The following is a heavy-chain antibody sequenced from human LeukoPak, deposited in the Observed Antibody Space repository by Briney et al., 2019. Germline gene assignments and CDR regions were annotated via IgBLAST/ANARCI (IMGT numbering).Heavy chain of an antibody. Sequence: PGGSLRLSCAGSGFDFSLAWMSWVRQAPGKGLEWVGRIKSKGGGGTTDYAAPVEDRFIISRDDSKNTVHLQMNSLKIEDSAVYYCTWIQKVVGGYDIWGQGTMVTVSS. CDR1: GFDFSLAW. CDR3: TWIQKVVGGYDI. J-gene: IGHJ3*02. V-gene: IGHV3-15*01. D-gene: IGHD5-18*01. CDR2: IKSKGGGGTT.